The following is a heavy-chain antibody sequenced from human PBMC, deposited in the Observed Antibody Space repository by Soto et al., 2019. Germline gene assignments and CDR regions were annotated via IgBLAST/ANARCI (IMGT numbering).Heavy chain of an antibody. CDR2: IYYSGST. CDR1: GGSVSSGSYY. V-gene: IGHV4-61*01. CDR3: AREGNLGRWIQPLDS. Sequence: PSETLSLTCTVSGGSVSSGSYYWSWIRQTQGKGLEWIGYIYYSGSTNYNPSLKSRVTISVDTSKNQFSLKLSSVTAADTAVYFCAREGNLGRWIQPLDSWGQGTLVTVSS. J-gene: IGHJ4*02. D-gene: IGHD2-2*03.